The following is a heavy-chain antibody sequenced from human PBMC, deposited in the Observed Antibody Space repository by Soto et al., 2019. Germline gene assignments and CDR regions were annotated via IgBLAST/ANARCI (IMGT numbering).Heavy chain of an antibody. J-gene: IGHJ3*02. V-gene: IGHV4-59*01. CDR1: GGSISSYY. D-gene: IGHD5-18*01. Sequence: SETLSLTCTVSGGSISSYYWSWIRQPPGKGLEWIGFIYYRGSTNYNPSLKSRVTISVDTSKNQFSLRLSSLTAADAAVYYCARGVASVETTTVKNDAFNIWGRGTMVTVSS. CDR3: ARGVASVETTTVKNDAFNI. CDR2: IYYRGST.